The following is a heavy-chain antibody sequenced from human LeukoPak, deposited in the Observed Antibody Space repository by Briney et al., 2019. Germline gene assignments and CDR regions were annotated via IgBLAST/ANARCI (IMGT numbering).Heavy chain of an antibody. V-gene: IGHV4-59*01. D-gene: IGHD5-12*01. CDR2: IYYSGST. J-gene: IGHJ4*02. CDR3: ARVSGYDWESFYDH. Sequence: SETLSLTCTVSGGSISSYYWSWIRQPPGKGLEWIGYIYYSGSTNYNPSLKSRVTISVDTSKNQFSLKLSSVTAADTAMYYCARVSGYDWESFYDHWGQGSLVTVSS. CDR1: GGSISSYY.